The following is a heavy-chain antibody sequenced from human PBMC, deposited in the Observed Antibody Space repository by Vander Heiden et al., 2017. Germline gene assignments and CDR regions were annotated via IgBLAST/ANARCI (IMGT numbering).Heavy chain of an antibody. CDR2: FYISGST. J-gene: IGHJ3*01. V-gene: IGHV4-4*07. D-gene: IGHD3-16*01. CDR3: ATLGGDVAFDV. Sequence: QVQLQESGPGLVKPSETLSLTCTVSGGPISSYWWSWIRQPAGKGLEWIGRFYISGSTNYNPSLKSRVTMSVDTSKNQFSLKLSSVTAADTAVYYCATLGGDVAFDVWGQGTMVTVSS. CDR1: GGPISSYW.